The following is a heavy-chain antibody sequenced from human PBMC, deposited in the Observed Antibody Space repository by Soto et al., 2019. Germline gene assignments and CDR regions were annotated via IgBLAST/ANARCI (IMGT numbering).Heavy chain of an antibody. J-gene: IGHJ4*02. CDR1: GFTFSSFW. D-gene: IGHD3-10*01. Sequence: GGSLRLSCAASGFTFSSFWMSWVRQAPGKGLEWVANIIKDGSEKSYVDSVKGRFTISRDNAKNSLYLEMNGLRVEDTAVYYCARDWGGLGYWGQGTLVTVS. CDR3: ARDWGGLGY. V-gene: IGHV3-7*03. CDR2: IIKDGSEK.